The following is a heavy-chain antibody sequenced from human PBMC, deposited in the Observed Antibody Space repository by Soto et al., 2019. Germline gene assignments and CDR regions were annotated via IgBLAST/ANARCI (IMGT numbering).Heavy chain of an antibody. J-gene: IGHJ6*02. D-gene: IGHD2-21*02. CDR1: GFTFSSYG. V-gene: IGHV3-33*01. Sequence: GGSLRLSCAASGFTFSSYGMHWVRQAPGKGLEWVAVIWYDGSNKYYADSVKGRFTISRDNSKNTLYLQMNSLRAEDTAVYYCARGLAYCGGDCYSDYYYYGMDVWGQGTTVTVSS. CDR2: IWYDGSNK. CDR3: ARGLAYCGGDCYSDYYYYGMDV.